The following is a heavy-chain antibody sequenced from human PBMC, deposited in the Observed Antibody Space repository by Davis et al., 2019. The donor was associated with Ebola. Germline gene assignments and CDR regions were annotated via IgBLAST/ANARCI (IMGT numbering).Heavy chain of an antibody. CDR3: ARGAGYCSGGGCYGRDYFDY. CDR2: ISSNGATT. V-gene: IGHV3-23*01. CDR1: GFTFSNYD. D-gene: IGHD2-15*01. J-gene: IGHJ4*02. Sequence: GESLKISCAASGFTFSNYDMTWVRQAPGKGLDWVSRISSNGATTYYADSVRGRFTISRDHSKNTLYLQMNSLRVDDTAVYYCARGAGYCSGGGCYGRDYFDYWGQGTLVTVSS.